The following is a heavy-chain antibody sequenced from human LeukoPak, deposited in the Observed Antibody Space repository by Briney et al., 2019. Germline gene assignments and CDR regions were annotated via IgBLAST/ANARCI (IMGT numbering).Heavy chain of an antibody. CDR3: ASGLVVPAAHTRHDYYYYMDV. V-gene: IGHV1-69*06. CDR1: GGTFNSYA. Sequence: SVKVSCKASGGTFNSYAISWVRQAPGQGLEWMGGIIPIFGTANYAQKFQGRVTITADKSTSTAYMELSSLRSEDTAVYYCASGLVVPAAHTRHDYYYYMDVWGKGTTVTVSS. J-gene: IGHJ6*03. CDR2: IIPIFGTA. D-gene: IGHD2-2*01.